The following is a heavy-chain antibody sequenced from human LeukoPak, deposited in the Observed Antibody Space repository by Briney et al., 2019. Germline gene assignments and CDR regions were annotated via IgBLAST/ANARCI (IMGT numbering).Heavy chain of an antibody. CDR1: GFTFSCYA. CDR2: VSGSGNST. J-gene: IGHJ4*02. D-gene: IGHD4-17*01. V-gene: IGHV3-23*01. Sequence: PGGSLRLSCAASGFTFSCYALSWVRQAPGEGLEWVSTVSGSGNSTYYADSVKGRFTISRDNSKNTLYLQMNSLRGEDTAVYYCAKSETTVTTFVDSWGQGTLVTVSS. CDR3: AKSETTVTTFVDS.